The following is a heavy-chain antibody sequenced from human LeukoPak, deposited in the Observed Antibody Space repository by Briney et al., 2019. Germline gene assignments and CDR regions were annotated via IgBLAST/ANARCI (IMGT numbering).Heavy chain of an antibody. Sequence: ASVKVSCKASGYTFIGYYLHWVRQAPGQGLEWMGWINPNTGDTNYAQNFQGRVTMTRDTSITTAYVELSSLRSDDTAVYYCARDSPAVSGRYNSWGQGTLVTVSS. V-gene: IGHV1-2*02. J-gene: IGHJ4*02. CDR1: GYTFIGYY. D-gene: IGHD6-19*01. CDR3: ARDSPAVSGRYNS. CDR2: INPNTGDT.